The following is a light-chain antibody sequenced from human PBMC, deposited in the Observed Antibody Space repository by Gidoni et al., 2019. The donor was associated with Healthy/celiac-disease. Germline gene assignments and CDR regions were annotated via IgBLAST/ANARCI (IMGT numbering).Light chain of an antibody. CDR3: QQRSNWPRSIT. V-gene: IGKV3-11*01. J-gene: IGKJ5*01. CDR2: DAS. CDR1: QSVSSY. Sequence: EIVLTQSPATLSLSPGERATLSCRASQSVSSYLAWYQQTPGQAPRLLIYDASNRATGIPARFSGSESGTDFTLTISSLEPEDFAVYYCQQRSNWPRSITFGQXTRLEIK.